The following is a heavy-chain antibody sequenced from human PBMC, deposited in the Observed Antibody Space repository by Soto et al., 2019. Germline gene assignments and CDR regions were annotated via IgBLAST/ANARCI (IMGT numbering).Heavy chain of an antibody. V-gene: IGHV5-51*01. Sequence: EVQLVQSGAEVKKPGESLKISCKGSGYNFANYWIGWVRQMPGKGLEWMGIIYPSDSDIRYSPSFQGQVTISADKSITIAYLQWSSLKASDTAMYYCARHAYYGSGSYYADYWGQGTLVTVSS. CDR2: IYPSDSDI. CDR3: ARHAYYGSGSYYADY. J-gene: IGHJ4*02. CDR1: GYNFANYW. D-gene: IGHD3-10*01.